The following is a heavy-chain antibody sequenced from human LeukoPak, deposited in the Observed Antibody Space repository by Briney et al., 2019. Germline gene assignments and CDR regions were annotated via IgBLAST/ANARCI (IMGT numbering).Heavy chain of an antibody. J-gene: IGHJ4*02. CDR1: GFTFSSYG. V-gene: IGHV3-30*18. CDR2: ISYDGSNK. CDR3: AKDQSQSHFYYSDSSGFDFDF. D-gene: IGHD3-22*01. Sequence: GGSLRLSCAASGFTFSSYGMHWVRQAPGKGLEWVAVISYDGSNKYYADSVKGQFTISRDNSKNTLYLQMNSLRAEDTAVYYCAKDQSQSHFYYSDSSGFDFDFWGQGTLVTVSS.